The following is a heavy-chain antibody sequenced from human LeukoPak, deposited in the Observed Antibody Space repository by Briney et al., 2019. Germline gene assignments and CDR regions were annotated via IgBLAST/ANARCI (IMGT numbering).Heavy chain of an antibody. D-gene: IGHD4-17*01. CDR1: GYTFTSYA. CDR3: ARDRRFTVIDI. CDR2: INAGNGNT. J-gene: IGHJ3*02. V-gene: IGHV1-3*01. Sequence: ASVKVSCKASGYTFTSYAMHWVRQAPGQRLEWMGWINAGNGNTKYSQKFQGRVTITRYTSASTAYMELSSLRSEGTAVYYCARDRRFTVIDIWGQGTMVTVSS.